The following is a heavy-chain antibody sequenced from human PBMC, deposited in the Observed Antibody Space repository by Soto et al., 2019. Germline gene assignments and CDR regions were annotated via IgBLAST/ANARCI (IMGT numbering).Heavy chain of an antibody. CDR1: GVSISNSRYY. J-gene: IGHJ5*02. CDR2: IYYSGIT. D-gene: IGHD5-18*01. CDR3: ASKDTAMGKKGANWFDT. Sequence: PXETQSLNSTVSGVSISNSRYYWGWIRRPPGKGLEWIGTIYYSGITYYNPSLKSRVTISVDTSKNQFSLKLSSVTAADTAVYYCASKDTAMGKKGANWFDTWGQGTLVTVSS. V-gene: IGHV4-39*01.